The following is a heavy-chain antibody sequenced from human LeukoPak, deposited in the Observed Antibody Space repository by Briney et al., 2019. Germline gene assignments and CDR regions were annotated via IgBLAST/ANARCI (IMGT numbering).Heavy chain of an antibody. CDR2: IYYTGST. CDR1: GGSISNNY. J-gene: IGHJ4*02. V-gene: IGHV4-59*08. D-gene: IGHD6-19*01. CDR3: AKYGGSGWVIDY. Sequence: SETLSLTCTVSGGSISNNYWTWIRQPPGKGLEYIGYIYYTGSTTYKPSLKTGFTISVDTSKNQFSLKLSSVTAADTAVYFCAKYGGSGWVIDYWGQGTLVTVSS.